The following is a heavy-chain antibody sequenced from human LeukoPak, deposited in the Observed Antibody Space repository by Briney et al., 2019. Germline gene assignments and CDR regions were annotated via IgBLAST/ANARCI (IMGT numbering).Heavy chain of an antibody. V-gene: IGHV1-69*05. CDR3: ARVRAGDRGLYYFDY. CDR1: GGTFSSYA. Sequence: SVKVSCKASGGTFSSYAISWVRQAPGQGLEWMGGIIPIFGTANYAQKFQGRVTITTDESTSTAYMELSSLRSEDTAVYYCARVRAGDRGLYYFDYWGQGTLVTVSS. CDR2: IIPIFGTA. D-gene: IGHD7-27*01. J-gene: IGHJ4*02.